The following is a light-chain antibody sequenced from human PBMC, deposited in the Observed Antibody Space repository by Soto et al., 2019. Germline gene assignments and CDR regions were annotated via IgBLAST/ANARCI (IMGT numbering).Light chain of an antibody. CDR3: QQRGTTWT. CDR1: RSVNNY. J-gene: IGKJ1*01. CDR2: DAS. V-gene: IGKV3-11*01. Sequence: EIVLTQSPGTLSLSPGERATLSCRASRSVNNYLAWYQQKPGQIPRLLIYDASNRATDIPARFSGSGSGTDFTLTISSLEPEDFAVYYCQQRGTTWTFGQGTKVEIK.